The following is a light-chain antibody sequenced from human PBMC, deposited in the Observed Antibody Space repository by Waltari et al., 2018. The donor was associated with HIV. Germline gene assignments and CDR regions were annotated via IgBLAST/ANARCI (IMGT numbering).Light chain of an antibody. V-gene: IGLV2-23*02. Sequence: QSALTQPASVSGSPGQSITISCTGTSSDVGSYNLVSWYQQHHGKAPKLMIYEVTKRPSGVSNRFSGSKSGNTASLTISVLQADDEADYYCCSYAGSSIPVVFGGGTKLTVL. CDR3: CSYAGSSIPVV. CDR2: EVT. J-gene: IGLJ2*01. CDR1: SSDVGSYNL.